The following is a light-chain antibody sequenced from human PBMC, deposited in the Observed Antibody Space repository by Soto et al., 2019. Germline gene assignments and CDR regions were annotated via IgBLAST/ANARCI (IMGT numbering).Light chain of an antibody. Sequence: EIVMTQSPATLSVSPGERATLSCRASQSIRNNLAWYQQRPGQSPTLLIYGASTRAPGVPANFRGSGSGTEFTLTISSLEPEDVAVYYCQQRSSWPPTLGQGTRLEIK. J-gene: IGKJ5*01. CDR1: QSIRNN. CDR2: GAS. V-gene: IGKV3-11*01. CDR3: QQRSSWPPT.